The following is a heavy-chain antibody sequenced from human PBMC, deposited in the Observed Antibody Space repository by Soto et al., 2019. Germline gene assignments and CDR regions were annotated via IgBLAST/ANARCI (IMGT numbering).Heavy chain of an antibody. CDR1: GFTFSTHG. CDR2: TSYDGTNK. D-gene: IGHD2-15*01. J-gene: IGHJ6*02. V-gene: IGHV3-30*18. Sequence: PSETLRLSCEVSGFTFSTHGMHWVRQAPGKGLEWVAGTSYDGTNKYYARSVQGRFTISRENSMKTLYLQMNSLRTEDTAVYYCAKDLSGARWYYDALDVWGQGTTVTVSS. CDR3: AKDLSGARWYYDALDV.